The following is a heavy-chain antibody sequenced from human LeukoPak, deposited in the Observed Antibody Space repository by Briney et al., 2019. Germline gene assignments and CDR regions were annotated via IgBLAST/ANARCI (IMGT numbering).Heavy chain of an antibody. CDR3: AREMATIQAFDI. D-gene: IGHD5-24*01. CDR1: GFTFSNYA. Sequence: GGSLRLSCAASGFTFSNYAMSWVRQAPGKGLEWVSAISGSGGSTYYADSVKGRFTISRDNAKNSLYLQMNSLRAEDTAVYYCAREMATIQAFDIWGQGTMVTVSS. V-gene: IGHV3-23*01. CDR2: ISGSGGST. J-gene: IGHJ3*02.